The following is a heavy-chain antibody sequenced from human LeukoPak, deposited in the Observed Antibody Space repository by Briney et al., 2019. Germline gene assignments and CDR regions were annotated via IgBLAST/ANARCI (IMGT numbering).Heavy chain of an antibody. CDR3: AKNRGYSGYDPFDY. CDR2: ISSSSSYI. D-gene: IGHD5-12*01. CDR1: GFTFSSYS. J-gene: IGHJ4*02. V-gene: IGHV3-21*04. Sequence: GGSLRLSCAASGFTFSSYSMNWVRQAPGKGLEWASSISSSSSYIYYADSVKGRFTISRDNSKNTLYLQVNSLRAEDTAVYYCAKNRGYSGYDPFDYWGRGTLVTVSS.